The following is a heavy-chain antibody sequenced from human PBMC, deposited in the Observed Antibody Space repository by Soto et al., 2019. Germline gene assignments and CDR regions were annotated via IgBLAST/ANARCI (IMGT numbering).Heavy chain of an antibody. CDR1: GYSFTSYW. D-gene: IGHD3-10*01. Sequence: PGESLKISCKGSGYSFTSYWIGWVRQMPGKGLEWMGIIYPGDSDTRYSPSFQGQVTISADKSISTAYLQWSSLKASDTAMYYCARHGSGSYFPYYFDYWGQGTLVTVSS. J-gene: IGHJ4*02. V-gene: IGHV5-51*01. CDR2: IYPGDSDT. CDR3: ARHGSGSYFPYYFDY.